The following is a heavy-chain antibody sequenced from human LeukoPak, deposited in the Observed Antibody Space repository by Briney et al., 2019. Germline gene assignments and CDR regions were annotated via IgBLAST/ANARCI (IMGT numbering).Heavy chain of an antibody. J-gene: IGHJ4*02. D-gene: IGHD3-22*01. V-gene: IGHV3-7*01. CDR1: GFTFSSYA. Sequence: GGSLRLSCAASGFTFSSYAMSWVRQAPGKGLEWVANIKQDGSEKYYVDSVKGRFTISRDNAKNSLYLQTNSLRAEDTAVYYCARDPDYYDSMWGQGTLVTVSS. CDR3: ARDPDYYDSM. CDR2: IKQDGSEK.